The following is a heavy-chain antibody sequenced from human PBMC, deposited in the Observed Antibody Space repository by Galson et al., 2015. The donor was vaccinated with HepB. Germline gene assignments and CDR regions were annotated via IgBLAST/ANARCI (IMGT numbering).Heavy chain of an antibody. V-gene: IGHV3-30*04. CDR1: GFTFSSYA. J-gene: IGHJ1*01. D-gene: IGHD2-21*02. Sequence: SLRLSCAASGFTFSSYAMHWVRQAPGKGLEWVAVISYDGSNKYYADSVKGRFTISRDNSKNTLYLQMNSLRAEDTAVYYCARDRGWGGDSTKAYFQHWGQGTLVTVSS. CDR3: ARDRGWGGDSTKAYFQH. CDR2: ISYDGSNK.